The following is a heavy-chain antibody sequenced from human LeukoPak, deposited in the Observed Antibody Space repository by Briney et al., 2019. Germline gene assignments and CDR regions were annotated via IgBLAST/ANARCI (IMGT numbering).Heavy chain of an antibody. CDR2: ISGSGGST. V-gene: IGHV3-23*01. D-gene: IGHD3-22*01. CDR3: AKEEPWYYYDSSGYFDY. CDR1: GFTFSSYS. Sequence: PGGSLRLSCAASGFTFSSYSMNWVRQAPGKGLEWVSAISGSGGSTYYADSVKGRFTISRDNSKNTLYLQMNSLRAEDTAVYYCAKEEPWYYYDSSGYFDYWGQGTLVTVSS. J-gene: IGHJ4*02.